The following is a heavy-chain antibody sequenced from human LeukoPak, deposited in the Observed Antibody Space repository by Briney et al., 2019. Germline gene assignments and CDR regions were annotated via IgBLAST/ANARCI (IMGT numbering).Heavy chain of an antibody. Sequence: SVKVSCKASGGTFSNYAISWVRQAPGQGLEWMGGIIPIFCTTNYAQKFQDRVTITADESTSTAFMELSSLESEDTAVYYCARYYGGNSSGYPLFDYWGQGTLVTVSS. CDR1: GGTFSNYA. CDR2: IIPIFCTT. CDR3: ARYYGGNSSGYPLFDY. D-gene: IGHD4-23*01. V-gene: IGHV1-69*13. J-gene: IGHJ4*02.